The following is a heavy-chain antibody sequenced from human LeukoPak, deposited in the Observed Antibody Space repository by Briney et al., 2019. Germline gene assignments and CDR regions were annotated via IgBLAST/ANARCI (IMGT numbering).Heavy chain of an antibody. CDR2: INSDGSAT. J-gene: IGHJ4*02. CDR1: GFTFGSPW. Sequence: GGSLRLSCAASGFTFGSPWMHWVRQAPGKGLAWVSSINSDGSATSHADSVKGRFTISRDNAENTLYLQMNSLRAEDTAVYYCARGTAGYHSSYFDYWGQGTLVTVSS. D-gene: IGHD3-16*02. V-gene: IGHV3-74*01. CDR3: ARGTAGYHSSYFDY.